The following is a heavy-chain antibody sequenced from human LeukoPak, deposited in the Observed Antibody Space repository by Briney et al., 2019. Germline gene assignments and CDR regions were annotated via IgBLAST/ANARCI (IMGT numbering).Heavy chain of an antibody. Sequence: GGSLRLSCAASGLTFSNYAMQWVRQAPGKGLEWLALISHDGSKKYYTDSVNGRFTISRDNSKNTLYLQMNSLRAEDAAVYYCARDRYDILTGYNPLGACDIWGQGTVVTVSS. CDR2: ISHDGSKK. V-gene: IGHV3-30-3*01. D-gene: IGHD3-9*01. CDR1: GLTFSNYA. J-gene: IGHJ3*02. CDR3: ARDRYDILTGYNPLGACDI.